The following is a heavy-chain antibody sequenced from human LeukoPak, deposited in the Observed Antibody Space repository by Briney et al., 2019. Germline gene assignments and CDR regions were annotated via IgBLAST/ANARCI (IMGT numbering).Heavy chain of an antibody. CDR3: AREKRNYYDSSGVSDI. CDR2: IIPIFGTA. D-gene: IGHD3-22*01. J-gene: IGHJ3*02. CDR1: GYSFNSHH. Sequence: SVKVSCKTSGYSFNSHHVHWVRQAPGQGLEWMGGIIPIFGTANYAQKFQGRVTITADESTSTAYMELSSLRSEDTAVYYCAREKRNYYDSSGVSDIWGQGTMVTVSS. V-gene: IGHV1-69*13.